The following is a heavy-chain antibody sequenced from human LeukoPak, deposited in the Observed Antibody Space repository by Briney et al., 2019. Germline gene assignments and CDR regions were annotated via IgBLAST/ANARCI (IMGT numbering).Heavy chain of an antibody. CDR3: ARSYSYGYGDYYYGMDV. V-gene: IGHV4-59*01. D-gene: IGHD5-18*01. CDR2: IYYTGST. J-gene: IGHJ6*04. Sequence: SETLSLTCTVSGGSISSYYWSWIRQPPGKGLEWIGYIYYTGSTNYNPSLKSRVTISVDTSKNQFSLKLSSVTAADTAVYYYARSYSYGYGDYYYGMDVWGKGTTVTVSS. CDR1: GGSISSYY.